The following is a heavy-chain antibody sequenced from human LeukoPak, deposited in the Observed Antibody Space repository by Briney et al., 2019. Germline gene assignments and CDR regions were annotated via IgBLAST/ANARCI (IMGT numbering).Heavy chain of an antibody. CDR2: INPNSGGT. Sequence: GASVKVSCKASGYTFTGYYKHWVRQAPGQGLEWMGRINPNSGGTNCAQKFQGRVTMTRDTSISTAYMELSRLRSDDTAVYYCARERAVQGYCSGGSCYINDYWGQGTLVTVSS. V-gene: IGHV1-2*06. D-gene: IGHD2-15*01. CDR3: ARERAVQGYCSGGSCYINDY. CDR1: GYTFTGYY. J-gene: IGHJ4*02.